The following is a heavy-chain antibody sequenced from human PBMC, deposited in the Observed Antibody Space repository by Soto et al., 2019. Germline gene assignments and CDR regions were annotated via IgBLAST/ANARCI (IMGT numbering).Heavy chain of an antibody. CDR3: VRDEYQLLSSVSWFDS. CDR2: IYHTGNT. V-gene: IGHV4-30-4*01. Sequence: PSETLSLTCTVSGGSISDDSYWSWIRQTPGKGLEWIGYIYHTGNTYYNPSLRSRVSISVDKSKSQFSLKLISVTAADTAVYFCVRDEYQLLSSVSWFDSWGQGTLVTVSS. J-gene: IGHJ5*01. CDR1: GGSISDDSY. D-gene: IGHD2-2*01.